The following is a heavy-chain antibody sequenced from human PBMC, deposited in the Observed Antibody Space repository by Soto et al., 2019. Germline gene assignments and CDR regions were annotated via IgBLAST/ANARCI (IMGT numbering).Heavy chain of an antibody. Sequence: SVKVSCKASGYTFTSYDINWVRQATGQGLEWMGWMNPNSGNTGYAQKSQGRVTMTRNTSISTAYMELSSLRSEDTAVYYCARGGSTIFGVVIPLPRDVWGQGTTVTVSS. D-gene: IGHD3-3*01. CDR3: ARGGSTIFGVVIPLPRDV. J-gene: IGHJ6*02. V-gene: IGHV1-8*01. CDR1: GYTFTSYD. CDR2: MNPNSGNT.